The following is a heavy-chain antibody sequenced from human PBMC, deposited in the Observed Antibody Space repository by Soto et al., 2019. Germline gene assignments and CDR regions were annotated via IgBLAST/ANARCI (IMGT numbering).Heavy chain of an antibody. CDR3: ARDTDDIAVAGTFDY. CDR1: GYTFTSYG. Sequence: QVQLVQSGAEVKKPGASVKVSCKASGYTFTSYGISWVRQAPGQGLEWRGWISAYNGNTNYAQKHQGRVTMTTDTSTSTAYMELRRLRSDDTAVYYCARDTDDIAVAGTFDYWGQGTLVTVSS. V-gene: IGHV1-18*01. J-gene: IGHJ4*02. CDR2: ISAYNGNT. D-gene: IGHD6-19*01.